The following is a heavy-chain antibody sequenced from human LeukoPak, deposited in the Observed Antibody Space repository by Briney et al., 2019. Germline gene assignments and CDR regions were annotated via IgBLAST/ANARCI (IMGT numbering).Heavy chain of an antibody. CDR1: GGSISSGSYY. CDR2: IYTSGST. CDR3: ARGGWVAAAGGDY. Sequence: SETLSLTCTVSGGSISSGSYYWSWIRQPAGKGLEWIGRIYTSGSTNYNPSLKSRVTISVDTSKNQFSLKLSSVTAADTAVYYCARGGWVAAAGGDYWGQGTWSPSPQ. V-gene: IGHV4-61*02. J-gene: IGHJ4*02. D-gene: IGHD6-13*01.